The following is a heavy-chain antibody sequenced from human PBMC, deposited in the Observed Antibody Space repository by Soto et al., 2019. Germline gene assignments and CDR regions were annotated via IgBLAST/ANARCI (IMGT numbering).Heavy chain of an antibody. CDR3: AREGFGWFDP. J-gene: IGHJ5*02. Sequence: QVQLQQWGAGLLKPSETLSLTCAVYGGSFSGYYWSWIRQPPGKGLEWIGEINHSGSTNYNPSLKRRVTISVDTSKNQFSLKLSSVTAADTAVYYCAREGFGWFDPWGQGTLVTVSS. V-gene: IGHV4-34*01. D-gene: IGHD3-16*01. CDR2: INHSGST. CDR1: GGSFSGYY.